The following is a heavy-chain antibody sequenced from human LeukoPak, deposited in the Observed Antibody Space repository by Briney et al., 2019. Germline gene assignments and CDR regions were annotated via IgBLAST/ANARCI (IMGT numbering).Heavy chain of an antibody. J-gene: IGHJ4*02. CDR3: SRGRRFRYGSGSSWNFDY. Sequence: SETLSLTCAVYGGSFSGYSWSWIRQPPGKGLEWIWEINRSGSTNYNPSLKSRVTISVDTSKNQFSLKFSSVTAADTAVYYCSRGRRFRYGSGSSWNFDYWGQGTLVTVSS. V-gene: IGHV4-34*01. CDR2: INRSGST. CDR1: GGSFSGYS. D-gene: IGHD3-10*01.